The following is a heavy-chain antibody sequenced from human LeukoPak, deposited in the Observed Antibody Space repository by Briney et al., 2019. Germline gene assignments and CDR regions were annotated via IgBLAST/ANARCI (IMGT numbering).Heavy chain of an antibody. CDR3: ARVYLERLAAGYFDH. D-gene: IGHD2-8*01. CDR1: GFNFRHYG. V-gene: IGHV3-30*03. Sequence: PGGSLRLSCVASGFNFRHYGIHWVRQAPGKGPQWVAVISYDRNNTFYADSVKGRFTISRDNSKSTLYLQMNSLRDDDSAAYFCARVYLERLAAGYFDHWGQGTQVTVSP. J-gene: IGHJ4*02. CDR2: ISYDRNNT.